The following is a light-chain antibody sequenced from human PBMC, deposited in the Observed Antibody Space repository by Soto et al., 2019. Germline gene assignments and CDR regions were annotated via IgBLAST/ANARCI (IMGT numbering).Light chain of an antibody. CDR2: EVS. CDR3: SSYAGSNPVI. Sequence: QSALTQPPSASGSRRQSITISCTGTSSDVGRYNYVSWYQQHPGKAPKLMIYEVSQRPSGVPDRFSGSKSGNTASLTVSGLQAEDEADYYCSSYAGSNPVIFGGGTKLTVL. CDR1: SSDVGRYNY. V-gene: IGLV2-8*01. J-gene: IGLJ2*01.